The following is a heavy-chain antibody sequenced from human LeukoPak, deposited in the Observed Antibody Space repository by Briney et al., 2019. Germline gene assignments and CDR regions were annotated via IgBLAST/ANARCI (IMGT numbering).Heavy chain of an antibody. J-gene: IGHJ6*02. Sequence: ASVKVSCKSSGYTFTDYYLHWVRQAPGQGLEWMGWINPNSGGTNYAQKFQGRVTMTRDTSISTVYMELSGLSSDDTAVYYCVSLGATTIYYYGMDVWGQGTTVTVSS. V-gene: IGHV1-2*02. CDR1: GYTFTDYY. CDR3: VSLGATTIYYYGMDV. CDR2: INPNSGGT. D-gene: IGHD1-26*01.